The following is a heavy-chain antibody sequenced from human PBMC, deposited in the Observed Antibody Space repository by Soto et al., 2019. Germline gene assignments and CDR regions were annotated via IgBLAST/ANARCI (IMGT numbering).Heavy chain of an antibody. Sequence: GGSLRLSCAASGFTFSSYWVHWVRQAPGKGLVWVSRINSDGSSTSYADSVKGRFTISRDNAKNTLYLQMNSLRAEDTAVYYCARDSSQGSGWYSCFDPWGQGTLVTVSS. D-gene: IGHD6-19*01. J-gene: IGHJ5*02. CDR2: INSDGSST. CDR3: ARDSSQGSGWYSCFDP. CDR1: GFTFSSYW. V-gene: IGHV3-74*01.